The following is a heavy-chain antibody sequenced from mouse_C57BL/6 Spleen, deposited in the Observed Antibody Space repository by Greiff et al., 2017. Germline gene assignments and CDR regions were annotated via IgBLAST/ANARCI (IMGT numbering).Heavy chain of an antibody. CDR3: ARAIVTSYYAMDY. D-gene: IGHD2-5*01. CDR2: INPSNGGT. J-gene: IGHJ4*01. V-gene: IGHV1-53*01. Sequence: QVQLQQPGTELVKPGASVKLSCKASGYTFTSYWIHWVKQRPGQGLEWIGNINPSNGGTNYNEKFKSKATLTVDKSSSTAYMQLSSLTSEDSAVYYCARAIVTSYYAMDYWGQGTSVTVSS. CDR1: GYTFTSYW.